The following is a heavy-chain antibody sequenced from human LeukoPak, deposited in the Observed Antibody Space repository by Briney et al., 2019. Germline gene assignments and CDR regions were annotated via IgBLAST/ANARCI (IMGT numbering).Heavy chain of an antibody. CDR1: GFTFNSSP. CDR3: AKSMAGYCDSTIDN. D-gene: IGHD2-2*01. V-gene: IGHV3-23*01. CDR2: ISGRGGST. Sequence: GGSLRLSCAASGFTFNSSPMTWVRQAPGKGLEWVSAISGRGGSTYYADYVKGRSTISRDNSKNMLYLQMNSLRAEDTAVYYCAKSMAGYCDSTIDNWGQGTLVTVSS. J-gene: IGHJ4*02.